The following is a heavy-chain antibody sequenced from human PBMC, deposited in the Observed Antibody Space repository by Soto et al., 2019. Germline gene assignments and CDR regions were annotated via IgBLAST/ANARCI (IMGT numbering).Heavy chain of an antibody. CDR1: GGSVSSGSYY. Sequence: PSETLSLTCTVSGGSVSSGSYYWSWIRQPPGKGLEWIGYIYYSGRTNCNPSLKSRVTISVDTSKNQFSLKLSSVTAADTAVYYCARAFLSVVPSGRGWFDPWGQGTLVTVSS. V-gene: IGHV4-61*01. J-gene: IGHJ5*02. CDR2: IYYSGRT. CDR3: ARAFLSVVPSGRGWFDP. D-gene: IGHD1-26*01.